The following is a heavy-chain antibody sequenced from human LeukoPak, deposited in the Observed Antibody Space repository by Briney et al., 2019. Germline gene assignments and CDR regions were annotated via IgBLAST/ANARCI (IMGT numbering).Heavy chain of an antibody. CDR2: IYYSGST. J-gene: IGHJ4*02. CDR3: ASGYDSSGYYLVY. Sequence: PSETLSLTCTVSGGSISSGGYYWSWIRQHPGKGLEWIGYIYYSGSTYYNPSLKSRVTISVDTSKNQFSLKLSSATAADTAVYYCASGYDSSGYYLVYWGQGTLVTVSS. CDR1: GGSISSGGYY. V-gene: IGHV4-31*03. D-gene: IGHD3-22*01.